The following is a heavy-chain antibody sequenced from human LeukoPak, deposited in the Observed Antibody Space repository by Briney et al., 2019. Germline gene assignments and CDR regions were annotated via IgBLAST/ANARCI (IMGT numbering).Heavy chain of an antibody. CDR2: ITSDGSST. V-gene: IGHV3-74*03. CDR3: ARDWYHAIDY. Sequence: PGGSLRLSCKASGFTFSNYSMNWVRQAPGKGLEWVARITSDGSSTTYAESVKGRFTISRDNAKNTLYLQMNSLRAEDTAVYYCARDWYHAIDYWGQGTLVTVSS. J-gene: IGHJ4*02. CDR1: GFTFSNYS. D-gene: IGHD2-2*01.